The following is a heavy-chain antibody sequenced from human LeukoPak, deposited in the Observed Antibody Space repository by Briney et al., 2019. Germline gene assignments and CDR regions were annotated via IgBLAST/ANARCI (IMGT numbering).Heavy chain of an antibody. CDR1: GYTFTGYY. Sequence: ASVKVSCKASGYTFTGYYMHWVRQATGQGLEWMGWMNPNSGNTGYAQKFQGRVTITRNTSISTAYMELSSLRSEDTAVYYCARGRRYSYGKYYFDYWGQGTLVTVSS. CDR2: MNPNSGNT. CDR3: ARGRRYSYGKYYFDY. D-gene: IGHD5-18*01. J-gene: IGHJ4*02. V-gene: IGHV1-8*03.